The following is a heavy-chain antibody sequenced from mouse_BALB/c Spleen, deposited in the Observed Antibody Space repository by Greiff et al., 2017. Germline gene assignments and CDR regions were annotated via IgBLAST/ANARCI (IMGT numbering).Heavy chain of an antibody. J-gene: IGHJ2*01. CDR2: ISNGGGST. V-gene: IGHV5-12-2*01. CDR1: GFTFSSYT. Sequence: EVKLMESGGGLVQPGGSLKLSCAASGFTFSSYTMSWVRQTPEKRLEWVAYISNGGGSTYYPDTVKGRFTISRDNAKNTLYLQMSSLKSEDTAMYYCARLGSSFDYWGQGTTLTVSS. D-gene: IGHD1-1*01. CDR3: ARLGSSFDY.